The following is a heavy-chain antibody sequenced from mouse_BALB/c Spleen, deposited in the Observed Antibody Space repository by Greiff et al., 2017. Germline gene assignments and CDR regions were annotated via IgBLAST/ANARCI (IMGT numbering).Heavy chain of an antibody. CDR3: ARATMITTTGFAY. D-gene: IGHD2-4*01. CDR1: GYTFSSYW. J-gene: IGHJ3*01. V-gene: IGHV1-9*01. Sequence: QVQLQQSGAELLKPGASVKISCKATGYTFSSYWIEWVKQRPGHGLEWIGEILPGSGSTNYNEKFKGKATFTADTSSNTAYMQLSSLTSEDSAVYYCARATMITTTGFAYWGQGTLVTVSA. CDR2: ILPGSGST.